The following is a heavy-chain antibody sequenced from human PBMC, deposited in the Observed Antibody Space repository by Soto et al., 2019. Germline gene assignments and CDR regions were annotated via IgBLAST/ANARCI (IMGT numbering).Heavy chain of an antibody. CDR3: AREPLTGTTYYYYYGMDV. J-gene: IGHJ6*02. D-gene: IGHD1-20*01. V-gene: IGHV3-11*01. CDR2: ISSSGSTI. Sequence: QVQLVESGGGLVKPGGSLRFSCAASGFTFSDYYMSWIRQAPGKGLEWVSYISSSGSTIYYADSVKDRFTISRDNAKNSLYLQMNSLRAEDTAVYYCAREPLTGTTYYYYYGMDVWGQGTTVTVSS. CDR1: GFTFSDYY.